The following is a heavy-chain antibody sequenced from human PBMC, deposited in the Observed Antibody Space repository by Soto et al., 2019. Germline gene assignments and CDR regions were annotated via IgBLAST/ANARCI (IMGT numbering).Heavy chain of an antibody. CDR2: IYKSATT. V-gene: IGHV4-30-4*01. D-gene: IGHD7-27*01. Sequence: SETLTLTCSVSGDSISNLDYFWAWIRQPPGQALEYIGYIYKSATTYYNPSFESRVAISVDTSKSRFSLNVTSVTAADTAVYFCARGRYCLTGRCFPNWFDSWGQGALVTVSS. J-gene: IGHJ5*01. CDR1: GDSISNLDYF. CDR3: ARGRYCLTGRCFPNWFDS.